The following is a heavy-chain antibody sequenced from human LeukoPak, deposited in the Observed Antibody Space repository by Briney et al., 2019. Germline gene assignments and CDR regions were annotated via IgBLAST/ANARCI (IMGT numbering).Heavy chain of an antibody. Sequence: GGSLRLSCAASGFTFSSYGMHWVRQAPGKGLEWVAFIRYDGSNKYYADSVKGRFTISRDNSKNTLYLQMNSLRAEDTAVYYCARDDDSSGYYYDYWGQGTLVTVSS. CDR1: GFTFSSYG. CDR2: IRYDGSNK. CDR3: ARDDDSSGYYYDY. V-gene: IGHV3-30*02. D-gene: IGHD3-22*01. J-gene: IGHJ4*02.